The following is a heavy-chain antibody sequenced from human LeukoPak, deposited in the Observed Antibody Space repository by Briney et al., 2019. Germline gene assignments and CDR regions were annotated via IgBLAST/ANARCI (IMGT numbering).Heavy chain of an antibody. Sequence: SETLSLTCTVSGGSISSYYWSWIRQPPGKGLEWIGYIYYSGSTNYNPSLKSRVTISVDTSTNQFSLKLSSVTAADTAVYYCARAGSYALEYWGRGTLVTVSS. CDR2: IYYSGST. V-gene: IGHV4-59*01. J-gene: IGHJ4*02. CDR3: ARAGSYALEY. CDR1: GGSISSYY. D-gene: IGHD3-10*01.